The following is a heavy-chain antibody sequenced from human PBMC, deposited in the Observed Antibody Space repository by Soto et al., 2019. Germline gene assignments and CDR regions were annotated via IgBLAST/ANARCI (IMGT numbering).Heavy chain of an antibody. Sequence: QVQLVQSGAEVKKPGSSVKVSCKASGGTFSSYAISWVRQAPGQGLEWMGGIIPIFGTASYAQKFQGRVTIAADESTSTAYMELSSLISEDTAVYYCARDRDDSSGYLPFDYWGQGTLVTVSS. CDR1: GGTFSSYA. D-gene: IGHD3-22*01. J-gene: IGHJ4*02. CDR2: IIPIFGTA. CDR3: ARDRDDSSGYLPFDY. V-gene: IGHV1-69*12.